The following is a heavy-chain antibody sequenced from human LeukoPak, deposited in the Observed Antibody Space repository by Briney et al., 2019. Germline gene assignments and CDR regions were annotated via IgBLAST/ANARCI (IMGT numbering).Heavy chain of an antibody. CDR1: GYIFTTYF. V-gene: IGHV1-2*02. J-gene: IGHJ3*02. CDR2: INPNNGDT. Sequence: ASVKVSCKASGYIFTTYFIHWVRQAPGQGLEWMGWINPNNGDTNYVQKFQGRVTMTRDTSISTAYMELSRLRSDDTAVYCCARVGATDAFDIWGQGTMVTVSS. CDR3: ARVGATDAFDI. D-gene: IGHD1-26*01.